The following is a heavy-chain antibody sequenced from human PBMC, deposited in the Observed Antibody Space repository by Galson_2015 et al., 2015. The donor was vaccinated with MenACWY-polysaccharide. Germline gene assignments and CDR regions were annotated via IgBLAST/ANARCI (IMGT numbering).Heavy chain of an antibody. CDR3: ARSGSSGYYHYCYYYYSIDV. CDR1: GFTFSSYW. CDR2: IKQDGSEK. V-gene: IGHV3-7*01. J-gene: IGHJ6*03. D-gene: IGHD6-13*01. Sequence: SLRLSCAASGFTFSSYWMSWVRQAPGKGLEWVANIKQDGSEKYYVDSVKGRFTISRDNAKNSLYLQMNSLRAEDTAVYYCARSGSSGYYHYCYYYYSIDVWGKGTPVTVSS.